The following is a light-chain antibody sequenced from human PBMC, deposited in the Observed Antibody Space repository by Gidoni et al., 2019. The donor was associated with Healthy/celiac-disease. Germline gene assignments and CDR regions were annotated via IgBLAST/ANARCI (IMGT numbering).Light chain of an antibody. J-gene: IGKJ4*01. CDR2: GAS. V-gene: IGKV3-20*01. CDR1: QSVSSSY. CDR3: QQYGSSPIT. Sequence: IVLTQSPGTLSLSPGERATLSCRASQSVSSSYLAWYQQKPGQAPRLLIYGASSRATGIPDRFSGSGSGTGFTLTISRLEPEVFTVYYCQQYGSSPITFGGGTKVEIK.